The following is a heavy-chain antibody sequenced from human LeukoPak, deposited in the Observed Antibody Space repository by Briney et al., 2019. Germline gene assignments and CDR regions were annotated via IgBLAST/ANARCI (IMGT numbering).Heavy chain of an antibody. CDR3: AKLNLRPGDY. J-gene: IGHJ4*02. CDR2: ISGSGDNT. CDR1: GFTFSSYV. V-gene: IGHV3-23*01. D-gene: IGHD4-17*01. Sequence: PGGSLRLSCAASGFTFSSYVMHWVRQAPGKGLEWVSGISGSGDNTNYADSVKGRFTISRDNSKSTLYLQMNSLRAEDTAVYYCAKLNLRPGDYWGQGTLVTVSS.